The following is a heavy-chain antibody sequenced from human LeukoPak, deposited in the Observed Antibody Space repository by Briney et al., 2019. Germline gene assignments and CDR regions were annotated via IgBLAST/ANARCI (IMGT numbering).Heavy chain of an antibody. Sequence: SETLSLTCTVSGGSISSYYWSWIRQPPGKGLEWIGSIYYSGSTYYNPSLKSRVTISVDTSKNQFSLKLSSVTAADTAVYYCARDGDIVVAPGWFDPWGQGTLVTVSS. CDR1: GGSISSYY. J-gene: IGHJ5*02. CDR2: IYYSGST. V-gene: IGHV4-39*07. D-gene: IGHD2-2*01. CDR3: ARDGDIVVAPGWFDP.